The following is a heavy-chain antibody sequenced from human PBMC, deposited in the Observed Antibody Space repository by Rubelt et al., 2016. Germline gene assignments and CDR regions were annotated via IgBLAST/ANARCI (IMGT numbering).Heavy chain of an antibody. CDR2: IYYSGST. CDR1: GGSISSSSYY. Sequence: QLQLQESGPGLVKPSETLSLTCTVSGGSISSSSYYWGWIRQPPGKGLEWIGSIYYSGSTYYNPSLKGGVTISVDTSKNQFSLKLGSVTAADTAVYYCARHQSNPGGILTVFDYWGQGTLVTVSS. CDR3: ARHQSNPGGILTVFDY. D-gene: IGHD3-9*01. V-gene: IGHV4-39*01. J-gene: IGHJ4*02.